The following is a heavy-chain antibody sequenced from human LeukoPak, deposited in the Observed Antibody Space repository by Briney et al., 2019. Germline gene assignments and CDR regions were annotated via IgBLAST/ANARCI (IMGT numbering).Heavy chain of an antibody. CDR1: GYSFTSYW. CDR3: TRHEIRSQRGTFYGMDV. CDR2: IYCGDSDT. D-gene: IGHD3-10*01. Sequence: GESLKISCKGSGYSFTSYWIGWVRQMPGKGLEWMGIIYCGDSDTRYSPSFQGQVTISADKSISTAYLQWSSLKASDTAMYYCTRHEIRSQRGTFYGMDVRGQGTTVTVSS. V-gene: IGHV5-51*01. J-gene: IGHJ6*02.